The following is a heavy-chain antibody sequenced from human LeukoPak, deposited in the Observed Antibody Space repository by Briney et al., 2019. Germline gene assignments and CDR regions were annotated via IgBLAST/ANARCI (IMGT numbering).Heavy chain of an antibody. J-gene: IGHJ6*02. CDR3: ARVQWLLDYYYGMDV. CDR2: ISSSSSYI. V-gene: IGHV3-21*01. Sequence: GGSLRLSCAASGFTFSSYSMNWVRQAPGKGLEWVSSISSSSSYIYYADSVKGRFTISRDNAKNSLYLQMNSLRAEDTAVYYCARVQWLLDYYYGMDVWGQGTTVTVSS. D-gene: IGHD5-12*01. CDR1: GFTFSSYS.